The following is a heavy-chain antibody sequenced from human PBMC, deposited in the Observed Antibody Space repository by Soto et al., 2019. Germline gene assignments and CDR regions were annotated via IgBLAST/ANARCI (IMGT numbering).Heavy chain of an antibody. CDR1: GGTFSSYT. V-gene: IGHV1-69*02. Sequence: QVPLVQSGAEVKKPGSSVKVSCKASGGTFSSYTISWVRQAPGQGLEWMGRIIPILGIANYAQKFQGRVTITADKSTSTAYMELSSLRSEDTAVYYCARSGPLSPFDYWGQGTLVTVSS. CDR2: IIPILGIA. CDR3: ARSGPLSPFDY. J-gene: IGHJ4*02.